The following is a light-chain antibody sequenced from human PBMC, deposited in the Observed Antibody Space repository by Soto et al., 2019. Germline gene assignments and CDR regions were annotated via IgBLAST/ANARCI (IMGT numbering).Light chain of an antibody. J-gene: IGKJ4*01. CDR1: QSVSSY. V-gene: IGKV3-11*01. Sequence: EIVLTQSPATLPLSPGERATLSCRASQSVSSYLAWYQQKPGQAPRLLIYDASNRATGIPARFSGSGSGTDFTLTISSLEPEDFAVYYCQQRSNWPPFTFGGGTKVDIK. CDR2: DAS. CDR3: QQRSNWPPFT.